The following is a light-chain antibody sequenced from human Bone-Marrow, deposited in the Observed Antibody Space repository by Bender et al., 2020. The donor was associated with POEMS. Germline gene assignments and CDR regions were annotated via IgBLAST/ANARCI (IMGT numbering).Light chain of an antibody. CDR2: EVS. CDR1: GSDVGNYNL. V-gene: IGLV2-23*02. Sequence: QSALPQPASVSGSPGQSITISCTRAGSDVGNYNLVSWYQQHPGEAPKLIIYEVSKRPSGVSNRFSGSKSGNTASLTISGLQAEDEADYYCCSYTDTTTGVVFGGGTKLTVL. J-gene: IGLJ2*01. CDR3: CSYTDTTTGVV.